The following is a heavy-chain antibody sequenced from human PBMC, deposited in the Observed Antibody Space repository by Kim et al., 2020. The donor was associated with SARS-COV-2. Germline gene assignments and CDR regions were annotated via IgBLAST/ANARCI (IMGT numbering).Heavy chain of an antibody. Sequence: SRVTISVDTAKNQFSLKLSSVTAADTAVYYCARGGSRLKPYYYYYYGMDVWGQGTTVTVSS. J-gene: IGHJ6*02. V-gene: IGHV4-34*01. D-gene: IGHD6-25*01. CDR3: ARGGSRLKPYYYYYYGMDV.